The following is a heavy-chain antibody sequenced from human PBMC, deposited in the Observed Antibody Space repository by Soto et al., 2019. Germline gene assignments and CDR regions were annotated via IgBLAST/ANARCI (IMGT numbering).Heavy chain of an antibody. J-gene: IGHJ6*02. CDR2: IWYDGSNK. Sequence: PGGSLRLSCAASGFTFSSYGMHWVRQAPGKGLEWVAVIWYDGSNKYYADSVKGRFTISRDNSKNTLYLQMNSLRAEDTAVYYCARDVIAAAGTVIHDYYYYGMDVWGQGTTVTVSS. CDR3: ARDVIAAAGTVIHDYYYYGMDV. V-gene: IGHV3-33*01. CDR1: GFTFSSYG. D-gene: IGHD6-13*01.